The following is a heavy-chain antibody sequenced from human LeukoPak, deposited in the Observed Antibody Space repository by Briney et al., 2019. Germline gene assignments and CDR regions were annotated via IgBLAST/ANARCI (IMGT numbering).Heavy chain of an antibody. CDR2: IYTSGST. J-gene: IGHJ4*02. V-gene: IGHV4-61*02. CDR1: GGSISSGSYY. CDR3: ARDHSSSWRNFDY. D-gene: IGHD6-13*01. Sequence: SETLSLTCTVSGGSISSGSYYWSCLRQPAGKGLEWIGRIYTSGSTNYNPSLKSRVTISVDTSKNQFSLKLSSVTAADTAVYYCARDHSSSWRNFDYWGQGTLVTVSS.